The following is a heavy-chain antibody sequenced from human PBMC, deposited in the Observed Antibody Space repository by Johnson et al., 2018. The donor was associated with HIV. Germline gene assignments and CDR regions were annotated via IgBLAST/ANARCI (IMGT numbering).Heavy chain of an antibody. D-gene: IGHD3-22*01. V-gene: IGHV3-15*01. CDR2: IKSKTDGGTT. CDR1: GFTFSSYW. Sequence: VQLVESGGGLVQPGGSLRLSCAASGFTFSSYWMTWVRQAPGKGLEWVGRIKSKTDGGTTDYAAPVKGRFTISRDDSKNTLYLQMNSLKTEDTAVYYCTTTGTWYYDSSGYSTSDAFDIWGQGTMVTVSS. CDR3: TTTGTWYYDSSGYSTSDAFDI. J-gene: IGHJ3*02.